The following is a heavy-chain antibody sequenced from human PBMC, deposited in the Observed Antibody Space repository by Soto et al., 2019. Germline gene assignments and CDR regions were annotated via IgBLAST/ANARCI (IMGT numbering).Heavy chain of an antibody. CDR1: GGTFSSYA. CDR2: VIPIFGTA. V-gene: IGHV1-69*13. Sequence: GASVKVSCKASGGTFSSYAISWVRQAPGQGLEWMGGVIPIFGTANYAQKFQGRVTITADESTSTAYMELSSLRSEDTAVYYCARDRHIVATIYNYYGMVFWGQGTTLTV. D-gene: IGHD5-12*01. J-gene: IGHJ6*02. CDR3: ARDRHIVATIYNYYGMVF.